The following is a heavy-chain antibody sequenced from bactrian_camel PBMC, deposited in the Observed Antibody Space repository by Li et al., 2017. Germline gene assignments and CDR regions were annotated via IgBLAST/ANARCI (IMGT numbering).Heavy chain of an antibody. CDR3: AAGPASSCYPGSWPSDY. Sequence: DVQLVESGGGSVQSGGSRRLSCGTSGTTDSTYCTAWFRQAPGEEREGVATIDSDGFTVYADSVKGRFTISQDNAKNTVYLRMDELNPEDTGKYYCAAGPASSCYPGSWPSDYWGQGTQVTVS. CDR1: GTTDSTYC. D-gene: IGHD3*01. J-gene: IGHJ4*01. CDR2: IDSDGFT. V-gene: IGHV3S67*01.